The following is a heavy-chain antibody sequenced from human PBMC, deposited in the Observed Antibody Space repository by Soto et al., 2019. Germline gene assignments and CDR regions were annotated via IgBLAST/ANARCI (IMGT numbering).Heavy chain of an antibody. CDR1: GFTFSTYA. CDR3: AKEGYCSSTSCYFQDHAFDI. D-gene: IGHD2-2*01. CDR2: ISGSGGST. Sequence: PGGSLRLSCAASGFTFSTYAMSWVRQAPGKGLEWVSTISGSGGSTYYADSVKGRFTISRDDSKNTLYLQMNSLRAEDTAVYYCAKEGYCSSTSCYFQDHAFDIWGQGTMVTVSS. J-gene: IGHJ3*02. V-gene: IGHV3-23*01.